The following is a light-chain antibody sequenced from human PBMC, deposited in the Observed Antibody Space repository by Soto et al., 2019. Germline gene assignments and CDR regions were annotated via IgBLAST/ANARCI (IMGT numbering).Light chain of an antibody. CDR1: SSDVGGYNY. CDR2: EVS. J-gene: IGLJ1*01. Sequence: QSALTQPASVSGSPGQSITISCTGTSSDVGGYNYVSWYQQHPGKAPKLMIYEVSNRPSGVSNRFSGSKSGNTASLTISGLQAEVEADYYCSSYTSSSTHNYVFGTGTKVTVL. CDR3: SSYTSSSTHNYV. V-gene: IGLV2-14*01.